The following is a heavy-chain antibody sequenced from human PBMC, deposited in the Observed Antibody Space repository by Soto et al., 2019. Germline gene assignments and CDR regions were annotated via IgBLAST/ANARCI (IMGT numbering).Heavy chain of an antibody. CDR3: ARSRRGSGSYFSAY. V-gene: IGHV1-18*01. D-gene: IGHD3-10*01. J-gene: IGHJ4*02. Sequence: ASVKVSCKASGYTFTSYGISWVRQAPGQGLEWMGWISAYNGNTNYAQKLQGRVTMTTDTSTSTAYMELRSLRSDDTAVYYCARSRRGSGSYFSAYWGQGTLVPVSS. CDR1: GYTFTSYG. CDR2: ISAYNGNT.